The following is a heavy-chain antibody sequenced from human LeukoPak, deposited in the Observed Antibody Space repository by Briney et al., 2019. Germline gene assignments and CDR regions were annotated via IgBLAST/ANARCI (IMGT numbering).Heavy chain of an antibody. V-gene: IGHV4-34*01. D-gene: IGHD5-24*01. CDR2: INHSGST. Sequence: SETLSLTCAVYGGSFSGYYWSWIRQPPGKGLEWIGEINHSGSTNYNPSLKSRVTISVDTSKNQFFLKLSSVTAADTAVYYCARVEMATILSPDFDIWGQGTMVTVSS. CDR3: ARVEMATILSPDFDI. J-gene: IGHJ3*02. CDR1: GGSFSGYY.